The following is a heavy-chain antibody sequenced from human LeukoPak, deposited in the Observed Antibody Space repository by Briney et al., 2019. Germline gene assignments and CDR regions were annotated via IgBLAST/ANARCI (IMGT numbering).Heavy chain of an antibody. V-gene: IGHV4-34*01. CDR2: INHRGST. CDR1: GGSFSGYY. Sequence: SETLSLTCAVYGGSFSGYYWSWIRQPPGKGLEWIGEINHRGSTNYNPSLKSRVTISVDTSKNQFSLKLSSVTAADTAVYYCAREGVGLFDPWGQGTLVTVSS. D-gene: IGHD1-26*01. CDR3: AREGVGLFDP. J-gene: IGHJ5*02.